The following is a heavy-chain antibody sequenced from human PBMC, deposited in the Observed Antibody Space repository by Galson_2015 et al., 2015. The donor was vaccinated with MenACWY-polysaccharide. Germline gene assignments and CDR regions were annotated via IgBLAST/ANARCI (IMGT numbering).Heavy chain of an antibody. Sequence: ETLSLTCTVSGGSVSSGSYYWTWIRQSPGKGLEWIGYIYYSGSTNYNPSLKSRVTISVATSKNQFSLKLSSVTAADTAVNYCARWKYTTSSRNFDYWGQGTLVTVSS. D-gene: IGHD6-6*01. CDR2: IYYSGST. CDR1: GGSVSSGSYY. J-gene: IGHJ4*02. V-gene: IGHV4-61*01. CDR3: ARWKYTTSSRNFDY.